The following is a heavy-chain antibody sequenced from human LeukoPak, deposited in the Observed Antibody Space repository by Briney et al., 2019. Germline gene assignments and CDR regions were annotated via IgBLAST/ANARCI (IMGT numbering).Heavy chain of an antibody. CDR3: AKSPPVNWELPRYFDY. Sequence: PGGSLRLSCAASGFTFSSYAMSWVRQAPGKGLEWVSAISGSGGSTYYADSVKGRFTISRDNSKNTLYLQMNSLRAEDTAVYYCAKSPPVNWELPRYFDYWGQGTLVTVSS. V-gene: IGHV3-23*01. J-gene: IGHJ4*02. CDR2: ISGSGGST. D-gene: IGHD1-26*01. CDR1: GFTFSSYA.